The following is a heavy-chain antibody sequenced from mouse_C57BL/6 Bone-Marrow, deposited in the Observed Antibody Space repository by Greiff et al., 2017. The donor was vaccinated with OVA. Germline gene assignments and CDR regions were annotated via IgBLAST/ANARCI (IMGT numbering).Heavy chain of an antibody. D-gene: IGHD1-1*01. J-gene: IGHJ1*03. CDR1: GYTFTDYN. CDR2: INPNNGGT. Sequence: VQLQQSGPELVKPGASVKIPCKASGYTFTDYNMDWVKQSHGKSLEWIGDINPNNGGTIYNQKFKGKATLTVDKSSSTAYMELRSLTSEDTAVYYGARRYYYGSSSWYFDVWGTGTTVTVSS. CDR3: ARRYYYGSSSWYFDV. V-gene: IGHV1-18*01.